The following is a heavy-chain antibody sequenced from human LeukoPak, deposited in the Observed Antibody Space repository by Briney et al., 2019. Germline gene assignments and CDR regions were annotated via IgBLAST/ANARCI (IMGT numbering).Heavy chain of an antibody. CDR1: GGSISGYY. CDR3: AKRAVAVASTDWFDP. V-gene: IGHV4-59*08. D-gene: IGHD6-13*01. CDR2: IYYSGST. Sequence: SETLSLTCTVSGGSISGYYWSWIRQPPGKGLEWIGYIYYSGSTNYNPSLKSRVTISVDTSKNQFSLKLSSVTAADTAVYYCAKRAVAVASTDWFDPWGQGTLVTVSS. J-gene: IGHJ5*02.